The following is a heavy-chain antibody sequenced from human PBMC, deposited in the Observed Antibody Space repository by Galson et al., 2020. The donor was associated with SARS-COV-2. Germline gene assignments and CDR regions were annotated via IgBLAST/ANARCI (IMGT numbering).Heavy chain of an antibody. CDR2: INTYSGFT. V-gene: IGHV1-18*04. Sequence: ASVKVSCKASGYTFTNYGISWVRQAPGQGLEWMGWINTYSGFTNFAQKVQGRVTLTTDTSTNTAYMELQRLRSDDTAVYYCARVERSPGHYYDSSGYVPVYFDYWGQGTLVTVSS. CDR3: ARVERSPGHYYDSSGYVPVYFDY. D-gene: IGHD3-22*01. J-gene: IGHJ4*02. CDR1: GYTFTNYG.